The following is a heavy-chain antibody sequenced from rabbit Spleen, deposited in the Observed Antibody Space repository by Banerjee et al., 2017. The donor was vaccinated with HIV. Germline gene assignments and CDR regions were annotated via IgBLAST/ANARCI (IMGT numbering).Heavy chain of an antibody. CDR1: GFSFSDRDV. J-gene: IGHJ4*01. V-gene: IGHV1S45*01. D-gene: IGHD1-1*01. CDR3: ARDLVAVIGWNFNL. Sequence: QEQLVESGGGLVKPEGSLTLTCKASGFSFSDRDVMCWVRQAPGKGLEWIACINAATAKPVYATWAKGRFTISKTSSTTVTLQMTSLTAADTANYFCARDLVAVIGWNFNLWGPGTLVTVS. CDR2: INAATAKP.